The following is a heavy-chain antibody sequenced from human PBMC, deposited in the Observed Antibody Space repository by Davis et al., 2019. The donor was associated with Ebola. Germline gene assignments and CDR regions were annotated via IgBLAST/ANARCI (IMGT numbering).Heavy chain of an antibody. J-gene: IGHJ4*02. CDR1: RFTLSGYD. CDR3: ATTPQYSSGQNKPFDY. D-gene: IGHD6-19*01. Sequence: GESLKISCAASRFTLSGYDMNWVRQAPGKGLQWVAVIWDDGSNKYYADSVKGRFTISRDNSKNTLYLQMNSLSAEDTAVYYCATTPQYSSGQNKPFDYWGQGTLVTVSS. V-gene: IGHV3-33*01. CDR2: IWDDGSNK.